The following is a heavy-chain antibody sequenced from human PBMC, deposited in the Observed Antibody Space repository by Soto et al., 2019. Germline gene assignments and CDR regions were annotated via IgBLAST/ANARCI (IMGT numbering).Heavy chain of an antibody. J-gene: IGHJ6*02. CDR1: GFTFSSSA. V-gene: IGHV1-58*01. CDR3: ARDSSAAYCSGGSCHRDYYGMDV. D-gene: IGHD2-15*01. Sequence: SVKVSCKASGFTFSSSAVQWVRQARGQRLEWIAWISVYSGNTDYAQKLQDRVTITRDMSTSTAYMELRSLRSDDTAVYYCARDSSAAYCSGGSCHRDYYGMDVWGQGTTVTVSS. CDR2: ISVYSGNT.